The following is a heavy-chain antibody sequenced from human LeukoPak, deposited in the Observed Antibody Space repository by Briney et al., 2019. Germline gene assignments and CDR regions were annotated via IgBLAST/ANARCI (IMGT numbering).Heavy chain of an antibody. J-gene: IGHJ4*02. CDR2: ISWNSGSI. V-gene: IGHV3-9*01. CDR3: AKDSMITFGGVKTS. D-gene: IGHD3-16*01. CDR1: GFTFDDYA. Sequence: GRSLRLSCAASGFTFDDYAMHWVRQAPGKGLEWVSGISWNSGSIGYADSVKGRFTISRDNSKNTLYLQMNSLRAEDTAVYYCAKDSMITFGGVKTSWGQGTLVTVSS.